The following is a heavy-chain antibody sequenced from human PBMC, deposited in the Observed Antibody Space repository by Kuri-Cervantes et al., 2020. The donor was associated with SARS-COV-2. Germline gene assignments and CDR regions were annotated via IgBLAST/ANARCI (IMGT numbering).Heavy chain of an antibody. Sequence: GESLRLSCAASGFTFSSYWMSWVRQAPGKGLEWVTNIKQDGSEKYYVDSVKGRFTISRDNAKNSLYLQMNSLRAEDTAVYYCARGSYGRYYYYYMDVWGKGTTVTVSS. CDR1: GFTFSSYW. J-gene: IGHJ6*03. CDR2: IKQDGSEK. V-gene: IGHV3-7*04. CDR3: ARGSYGRYYYYYMDV. D-gene: IGHD5-18*01.